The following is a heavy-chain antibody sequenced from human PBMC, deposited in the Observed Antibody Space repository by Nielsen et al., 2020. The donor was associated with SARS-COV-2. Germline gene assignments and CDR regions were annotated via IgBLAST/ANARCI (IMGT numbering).Heavy chain of an antibody. CDR3: ARVNRETQITMVRGVRYYYYYMDV. V-gene: IGHV1-3*01. CDR2: INAGNGNT. J-gene: IGHJ6*03. CDR1: GYTFTSYA. D-gene: IGHD3-10*01. Sequence: ASVNVSCKASGYTFTSYAMHCVRQAPGQRLEWMGWINAGNGNTKYSQKFQGRVTITRDTSASTAYMELSSLRSEDTAVYYCARVNRETQITMVRGVRYYYYYMDVWGKGTTVTVSS.